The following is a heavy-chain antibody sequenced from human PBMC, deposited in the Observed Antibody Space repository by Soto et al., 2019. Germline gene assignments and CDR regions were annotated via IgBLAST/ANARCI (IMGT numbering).Heavy chain of an antibody. CDR2: ISAYNIKT. V-gene: IGHV1-18*01. CDR3: ARDAPPTDY. CDR1: GYTFTSYH. Sequence: QVQLVQSGAEVKKPGASVKVSCKTSGYTFTSYHISWVRQAPGQGLEWMGWISAYNIKTNYAQKFQGRVTMTTDTLTSTAYMELRSLRSDDTAVYYRARDAPPTDYWGQGTLVTVSS. J-gene: IGHJ4*02.